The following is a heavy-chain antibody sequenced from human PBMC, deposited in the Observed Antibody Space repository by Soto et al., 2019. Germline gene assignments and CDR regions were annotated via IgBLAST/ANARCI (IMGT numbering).Heavy chain of an antibody. CDR1: GYTFTRYA. Sequence: ASVKVSWKASGYTFTRYAMHWVRQAPGQGLEWMGGISPNNGTANYAQKFQGRVTITADESTSTAYMELSSLRSEDTAVYYCARGGYYDSSGRMAHFDHWGQGTLVTVSS. CDR3: ARGGYYDSSGRMAHFDH. D-gene: IGHD3-22*01. V-gene: IGHV1-69*13. CDR2: ISPNNGTA. J-gene: IGHJ4*02.